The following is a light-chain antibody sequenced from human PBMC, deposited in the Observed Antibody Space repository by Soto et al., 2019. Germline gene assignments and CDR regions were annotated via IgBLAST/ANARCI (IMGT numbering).Light chain of an antibody. CDR2: GGS. V-gene: IGKV3-20*01. J-gene: IGKJ1*01. CDR3: QDYGTSHPWT. CDR1: QNIRGNE. Sequence: EVVLTQSPGALSLSPGEGVTLSCRASQNIRGNELAWYRQKRGQAPRLLMYGGSTRADGIPDRFSGRGTGTNFNLTNSRLEPEDSAVYYCQDYGTSHPWTFGQGTKLEIK.